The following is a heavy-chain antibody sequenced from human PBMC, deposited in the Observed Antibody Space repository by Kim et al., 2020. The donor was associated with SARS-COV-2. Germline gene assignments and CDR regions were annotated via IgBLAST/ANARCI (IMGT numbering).Heavy chain of an antibody. V-gene: IGHV3-72*01. D-gene: IGHD3-16*02. CDR3: TRVDRSAFDT. Sequence: GGSLRLSCAASGFSFSDYYMDWVRQAPGKGLEWVGRSRNKANSYTTEYAASVKGRFTISRDDSKNSLYLQMNSLKTEDTAVYYCTRVDRSAFDTWGQGT. J-gene: IGHJ3*02. CDR2: SRNKANSYTT. CDR1: GFSFSDYY.